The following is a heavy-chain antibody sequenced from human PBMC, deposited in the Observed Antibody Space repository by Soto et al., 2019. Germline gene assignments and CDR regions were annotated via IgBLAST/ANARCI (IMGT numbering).Heavy chain of an antibody. V-gene: IGHV3-30-3*01. Sequence: GGSLRLSCAASGFSFGTYAMYWLLQAPGRGLEWVAVISDDGNTKYYADYVKGRFTISRDNSRNTLYLQIYSLRTEDAAVYYCASSYFYDSGGYYPFDNWGQGT. CDR1: GFSFGTYA. D-gene: IGHD3-22*01. CDR3: ASSYFYDSGGYYPFDN. J-gene: IGHJ4*02. CDR2: ISDDGNTK.